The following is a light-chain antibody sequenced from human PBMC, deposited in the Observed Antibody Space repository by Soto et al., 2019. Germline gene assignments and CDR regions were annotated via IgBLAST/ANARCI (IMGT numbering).Light chain of an antibody. Sequence: EIVLTQSPATLSLSPGERATLSCRASQSVSSFLAWYQQKPGQTPRLLIYDASNRATGIPARFSGSGSGTDFTLTISSLEPEDFAVYYCQQRNSWLLTFDGGTKVEIK. J-gene: IGKJ4*01. CDR1: QSVSSF. CDR3: QQRNSWLLT. CDR2: DAS. V-gene: IGKV3-11*01.